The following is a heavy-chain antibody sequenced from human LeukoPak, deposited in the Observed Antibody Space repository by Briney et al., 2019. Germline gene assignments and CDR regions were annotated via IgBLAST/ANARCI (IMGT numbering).Heavy chain of an antibody. CDR1: AFTVSDYS. CDR3: VRLRRNSDRSGYYYFYNY. Sequence: GGCLRPSCAASAFTVSDYSISWVSQAPGNGLEWVSSIIPASTSIYYADAVKGRFTISRDNAKSSLYLQMNSLRAEDTARYYCVRLRRNSDRSGYYYFYNYWGQGIQVTVSS. D-gene: IGHD3-22*01. V-gene: IGHV3-21*01. J-gene: IGHJ4*02. CDR2: IIPASTSI.